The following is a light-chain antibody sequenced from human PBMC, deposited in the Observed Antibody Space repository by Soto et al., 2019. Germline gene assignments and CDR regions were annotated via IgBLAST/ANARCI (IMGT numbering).Light chain of an antibody. J-gene: IGLJ1*01. CDR3: AAWDDSLTDSV. CDR2: RNN. V-gene: IGLV1-44*01. Sequence: QSVLTQAPSASETPGQRVTISCSGGSSNIGRNTVNWYQQLPGTAPKLLIYRNNRRPSWVPDRFSGSKSGTSASLAISGLQSEDEADYYCAAWDDSLTDSVFGTGTKVTVL. CDR1: SSNIGRNT.